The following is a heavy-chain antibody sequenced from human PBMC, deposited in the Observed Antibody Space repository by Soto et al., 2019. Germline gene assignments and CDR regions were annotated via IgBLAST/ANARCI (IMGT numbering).Heavy chain of an antibody. D-gene: IGHD1-1*01. Sequence: QVQLVQSGAEVTRPGSSVKVSCKASGGKFSTFAINWVRQAPGHGLEWMGGIIPLFGEANYAREFQGRVTITADEPTSTAFMEQSRLRPDDTAFYYCARGVYSDGPTEDYVNWPALLWGQGTRITVTS. J-gene: IGHJ4*02. CDR1: GGKFSTFA. CDR2: IIPLFGEA. CDR3: ARGVYSDGPTEDYVNWPALL. V-gene: IGHV1-69*01.